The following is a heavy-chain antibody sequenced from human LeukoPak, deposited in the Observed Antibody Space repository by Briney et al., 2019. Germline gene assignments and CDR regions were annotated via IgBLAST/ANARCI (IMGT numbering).Heavy chain of an antibody. CDR2: ISRSSSSI. J-gene: IGHJ4*02. Sequence: GGSLRLSCAASGFTFSTYSMIWVRQAPGKGLEWVSSISRSSSSISYADSVRGRFTISRDNSKNTLYLQMDSLKTEDTGVYYCARGCGADSWCFDYWGQGTLVTVSS. CDR1: GFTFSTYS. V-gene: IGHV3-21*03. D-gene: IGHD2-21*01. CDR3: ARGCGADSWCFDY.